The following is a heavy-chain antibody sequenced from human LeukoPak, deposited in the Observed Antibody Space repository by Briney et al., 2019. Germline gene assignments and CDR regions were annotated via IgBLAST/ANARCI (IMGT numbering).Heavy chain of an antibody. V-gene: IGHV4-38-2*01. CDR3: ARLELVVVIHY. D-gene: IGHD3-22*01. Sequence: PSETLSLTCAVSGYSISSGYYWGWIRHPPGKGLEWIGSIYHSGSTYYNPSLKSRVTISVDTSKNQFSLKLSSVTAADTAVYYCARLELVVVIHYWGQGTLVTVSS. CDR1: GYSISSGYY. CDR2: IYHSGST. J-gene: IGHJ4*02.